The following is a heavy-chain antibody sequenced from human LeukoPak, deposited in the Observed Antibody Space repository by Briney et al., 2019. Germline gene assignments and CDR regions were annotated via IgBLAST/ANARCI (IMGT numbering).Heavy chain of an antibody. J-gene: IGHJ4*02. CDR3: ARQQWLVSDFDY. Sequence: SETLSLTCTVSGGSISSSTSYWGWIRQSPGKGLEWIGSIYYSGTTYYNPSLKSRVTISVDTSKKQFSLKLTSVTAADTAVYYCARQQWLVSDFDYWGQGTLVTVSS. V-gene: IGHV4-39*01. D-gene: IGHD6-19*01. CDR2: IYYSGTT. CDR1: GGSISSSTSY.